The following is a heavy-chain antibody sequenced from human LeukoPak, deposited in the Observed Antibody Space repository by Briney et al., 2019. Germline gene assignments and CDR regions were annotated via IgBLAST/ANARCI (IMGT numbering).Heavy chain of an antibody. CDR1: GGSFSGYY. CDR3: ARARYYDISTFLNWYFDL. V-gene: IGHV4-34*01. D-gene: IGHD3-9*01. Sequence: SETLSLTCAVYGGSFSGYYWSWIRQPPGKGLEWIGEINHSGSTNYNPSLKSRVTISVDTSKNQLSLKLSSVTAADTAVYYCARARYYDISTFLNWYFDLWGRGTLVTVSS. CDR2: INHSGST. J-gene: IGHJ2*01.